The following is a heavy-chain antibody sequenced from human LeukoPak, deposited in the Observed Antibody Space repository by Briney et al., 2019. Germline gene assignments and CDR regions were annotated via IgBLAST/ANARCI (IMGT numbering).Heavy chain of an antibody. V-gene: IGHV4-34*01. J-gene: IGHJ4*02. CDR1: GGSFSGYY. D-gene: IGHD2-2*01. Sequence: SETLSLTCAVYGGSFSGYYWSWIRQPPGKGLEWIGEINHSGSTNYNPSLKSRVTISVDTSKNQFSLKLSSATAADTAVYYCARLKYQLLSPLFDYWGQGTLVTVSS. CDR2: INHSGST. CDR3: ARLKYQLLSPLFDY.